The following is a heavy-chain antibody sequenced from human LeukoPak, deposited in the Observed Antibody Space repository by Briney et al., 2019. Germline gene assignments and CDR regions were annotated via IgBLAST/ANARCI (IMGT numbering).Heavy chain of an antibody. V-gene: IGHV1-2*02. J-gene: IGHJ5*02. CDR2: INPNSGAT. Sequence: GASVKVSCKTSGYTFTDYFVHWVRQAPGQGLEWMGWINPNSGATNFAQRFQGRVTLTRDTSISTAYMELNRLTSDDTAVYYCAREGGSCSGATCLRSSLNWFDPWGQGTLVTVSS. D-gene: IGHD2-15*01. CDR3: AREGGSCSGATCLRSSLNWFDP. CDR1: GYTFTDYF.